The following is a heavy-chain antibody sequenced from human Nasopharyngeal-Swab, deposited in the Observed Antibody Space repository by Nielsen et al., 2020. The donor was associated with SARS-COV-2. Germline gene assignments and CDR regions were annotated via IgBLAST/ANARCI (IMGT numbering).Heavy chain of an antibody. CDR2: ISYDGSNK. J-gene: IGHJ4*02. D-gene: IGHD6-13*01. CDR3: AKSIFSYSSSAYYFDY. Sequence: GGSLRLSCAASGFTFSSYGMHWVRQAPGKGLEWVAVISYDGSNKYYADSVKGRFTISRDNSKNTLYLQMNSLGAEDTAVYYCAKSIFSYSSSAYYFDYWGQGTLVTVSS. V-gene: IGHV3-30*18. CDR1: GFTFSSYG.